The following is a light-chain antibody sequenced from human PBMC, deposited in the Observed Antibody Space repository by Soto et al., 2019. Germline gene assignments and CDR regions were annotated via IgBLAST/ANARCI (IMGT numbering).Light chain of an antibody. CDR3: LQHDSYPFT. V-gene: IGKV1-17*01. J-gene: IGKJ3*01. Sequence: DIQMTQSPSSLSASVGDRVTITCRASQGIRDGLAWYQQKPGKAPKRLIYGASILQSGVPSRFSGSGSGTEFTLTISSLQPEDFATYYCLQHDSYPFTFGPGTKVDIK. CDR2: GAS. CDR1: QGIRDG.